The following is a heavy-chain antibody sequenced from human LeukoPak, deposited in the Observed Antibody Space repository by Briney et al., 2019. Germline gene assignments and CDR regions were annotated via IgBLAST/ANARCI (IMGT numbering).Heavy chain of an antibody. CDR1: GYTFTGYY. J-gene: IGHJ5*02. D-gene: IGHD6-19*01. CDR3: ARAVAVAGISWFDP. V-gene: IGHV1-2*02. CDR2: INTNSGVT. Sequence: ASVKVSCKASGYTFTGYYLHWVRQAPGQGPEWMGKINTNSGVTDYAQNFQGRVTMTRDTSITTAYMELSRLTSDDTAVYYCARAVAVAGISWFDPWRQGTLVTVSS.